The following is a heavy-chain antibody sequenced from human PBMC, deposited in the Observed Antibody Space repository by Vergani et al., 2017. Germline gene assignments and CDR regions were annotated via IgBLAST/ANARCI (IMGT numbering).Heavy chain of an antibody. D-gene: IGHD3-9*01. CDR1: GYTFTSYY. V-gene: IGHV1-46*01. CDR3: AKDGNYDILTPLRAYYYYGMDV. Sequence: QVQLVQSGAEVKKPGASVKVSCKASGYTFTSYYMHWVRQAPGQGLEWMGIINPSGGSTSYAQKFQGRVTMTRDTSTSTVYMELSSLRAEDTAVYYCAKDGNYDILTPLRAYYYYGMDVWGQGTTVTVSS. CDR2: INPSGGST. J-gene: IGHJ6*02.